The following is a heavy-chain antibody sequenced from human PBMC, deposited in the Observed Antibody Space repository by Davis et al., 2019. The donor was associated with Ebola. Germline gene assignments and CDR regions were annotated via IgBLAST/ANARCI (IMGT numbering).Heavy chain of an antibody. V-gene: IGHV4-59*01. CDR1: GVSLGSFY. CDR2: ISYSGTT. J-gene: IGHJ1*01. Sequence: PSETLSLTCTVSGVSLGSFYWNWIRQPPGKGLEWIGYISYSGTTKYNPALKSRVSMSVDTSKNQFSLKLSSVTAADTAVYYCARSVGGSYYGTEYWGQGTLVTVSS. CDR3: ARSVGGSYYGTEY. D-gene: IGHD1-26*01.